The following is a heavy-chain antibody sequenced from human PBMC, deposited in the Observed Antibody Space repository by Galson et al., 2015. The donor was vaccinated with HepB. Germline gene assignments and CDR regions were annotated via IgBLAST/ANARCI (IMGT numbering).Heavy chain of an antibody. CDR3: ARAGRVVVPAAIHY. Sequence: SLRLSCAASGFTFSSYGMHWVRQAPGKRLEWVAVIWYDGSNKYYADSVKGRFTISRDNSKNTLYLQMNSLRAEDTAVYYCARAGRVVVPAAIHYWGQGTLVTVSS. D-gene: IGHD2-2*02. CDR1: GFTFSSYG. CDR2: IWYDGSNK. V-gene: IGHV3-33*01. J-gene: IGHJ4*02.